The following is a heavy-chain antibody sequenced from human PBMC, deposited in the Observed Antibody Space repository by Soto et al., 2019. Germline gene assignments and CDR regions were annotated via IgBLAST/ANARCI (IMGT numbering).Heavy chain of an antibody. Sequence: ESGGGVVQPGRSLRLSCAASGFTFSSYGMHWVRQAPGKGLEWVAVISYDGSNKYYADSVKGRFTISRDNSKNTLYLQMNSLRAEDTAVYYCANPITVSSGWSRDYWGQGTLVTVSS. CDR1: GFTFSSYG. CDR2: ISYDGSNK. D-gene: IGHD6-19*01. V-gene: IGHV3-30*18. J-gene: IGHJ4*02. CDR3: ANPITVSSGWSRDY.